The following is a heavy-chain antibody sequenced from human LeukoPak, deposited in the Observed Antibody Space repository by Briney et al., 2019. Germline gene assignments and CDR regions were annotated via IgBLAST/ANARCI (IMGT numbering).Heavy chain of an antibody. Sequence: SETLSLTCTVSGGSISSSSYYWGWLRQPPGKGLEWIGSIYYGGTTYYSPSLKSRVTISVDTSKNQFSLKVSSVTAADTAVYYCARVGGYIDYWGQGTLVTVSS. V-gene: IGHV4-39*07. D-gene: IGHD6-13*01. CDR2: IYYGGTT. CDR1: GGSISSSSYY. CDR3: ARVGGYIDY. J-gene: IGHJ4*02.